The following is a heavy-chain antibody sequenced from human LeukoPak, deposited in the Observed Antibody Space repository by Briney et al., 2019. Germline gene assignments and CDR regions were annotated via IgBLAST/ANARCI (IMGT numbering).Heavy chain of an antibody. D-gene: IGHD1-7*01. CDR3: AKDVYNWNFYFDY. J-gene: IGHJ4*02. Sequence: GSLRPSCAAFGFTFSSYAMSWVRPAPGEGLGWVSAISASGYSTYYADSVKGRFTISRDNSKKTLYLQMNSLRAEDTAIFYCAKDVYNWNFYFDYWGQGTLVTVSS. V-gene: IGHV3-23*01. CDR2: ISASGYST. CDR1: GFTFSSYA.